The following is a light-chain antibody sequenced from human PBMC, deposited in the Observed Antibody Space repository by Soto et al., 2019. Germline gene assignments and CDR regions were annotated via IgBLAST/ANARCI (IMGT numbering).Light chain of an antibody. CDR2: AES. CDR3: QQSYSTSWT. J-gene: IGKJ1*01. V-gene: IGKV1-39*01. Sequence: DIQMTQSPSSLSASVGDRVTITCRASQSISSYLNWYQQKPGKAPKLLIYAESSLQSGVPSKFSGSVSGTDFTLTISSLQPEDFATYYCQQSYSTSWTCGEGTKVEIK. CDR1: QSISSY.